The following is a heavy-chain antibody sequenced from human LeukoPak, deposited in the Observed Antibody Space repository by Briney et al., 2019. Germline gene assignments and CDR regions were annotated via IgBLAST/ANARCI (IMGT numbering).Heavy chain of an antibody. CDR3: AKDRGKVYGMDV. CDR1: GFTFSSYG. Sequence: SGRSLRLSCAASGFTFSSYGMHWVRQAPGKGLEWVAVISYDGSNKYYADSVKGRFTISRDNSKNTLYLQMNSLGAEDTAVYYCAKDRGKVYGMDVWGQGTTVTVSS. J-gene: IGHJ6*02. CDR2: ISYDGSNK. V-gene: IGHV3-30*18.